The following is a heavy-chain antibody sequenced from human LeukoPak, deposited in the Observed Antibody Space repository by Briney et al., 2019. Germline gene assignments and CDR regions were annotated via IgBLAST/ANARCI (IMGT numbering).Heavy chain of an antibody. D-gene: IGHD1-26*01. J-gene: IGHJ4*02. CDR1: GGSISSSSYY. Sequence: SETLSLTCTVSGGSISSSSYYWGWIRQPPGKGLEWIGYISYSGSTNYNPSLKSRVTISVDTSKNQFSLKLNSVTAADTAVYYCARHNIVGTPPYPFDYWGQGTLVTVSS. V-gene: IGHV4-61*05. CDR2: ISYSGST. CDR3: ARHNIVGTPPYPFDY.